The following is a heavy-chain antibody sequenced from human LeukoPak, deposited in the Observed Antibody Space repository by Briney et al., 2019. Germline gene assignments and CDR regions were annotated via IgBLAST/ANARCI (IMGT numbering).Heavy chain of an antibody. D-gene: IGHD3-22*01. CDR2: IYYSGNT. CDR1: GGSISSYY. CDR3: ARHYDTSGYWFYFDH. Sequence: SETLSLTCTVSGGSISSYYWSWIRQPPGKGLEWIGYIYYSGNTNHNPSLKSRVTISLDTSKNQFSLKLSSVTAADTAVYYCARHYDTSGYWFYFDHWGHGTLLTVSS. V-gene: IGHV4-59*08. J-gene: IGHJ4*01.